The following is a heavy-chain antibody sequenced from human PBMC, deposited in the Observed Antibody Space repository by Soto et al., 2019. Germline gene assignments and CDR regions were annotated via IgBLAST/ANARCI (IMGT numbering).Heavy chain of an antibody. D-gene: IGHD2-2*01. Sequence: PSETLSLTCTVSGGSISSYYWSWIRQPPGKGLEWIGYIFYSGSTNYNPSLKSRVTISVDTSKNQFSLKLSSVTAADTAVYYCARRRDAHTFFDYCGQGTLVPVSS. CDR2: IFYSGST. V-gene: IGHV4-59*08. CDR3: ARRRDAHTFFDY. J-gene: IGHJ4*02. CDR1: GGSISSYY.